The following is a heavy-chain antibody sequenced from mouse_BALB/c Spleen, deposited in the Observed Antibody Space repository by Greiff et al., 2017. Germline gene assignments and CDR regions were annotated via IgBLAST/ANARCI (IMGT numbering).Heavy chain of an antibody. D-gene: IGHD3-3*01. V-gene: IGHV14-1*02. CDR3: ARQGRRFAY. CDR1: GFNIKDYY. J-gene: IGHJ3*01. Sequence: EVKLQESGAELVRPGALVKLSCKASGFNIKDYYMHWVKQRPEQGLEWIGWIDPENGNTIYDPKFQGKASITADTSSNTAYLQLSSLTSEDTAVYYCARQGRRFAYWGQGTLVTVSA. CDR2: IDPENGNT.